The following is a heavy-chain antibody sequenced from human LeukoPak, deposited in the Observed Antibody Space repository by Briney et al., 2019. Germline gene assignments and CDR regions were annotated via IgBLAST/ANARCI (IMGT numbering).Heavy chain of an antibody. J-gene: IGHJ4*02. CDR2: ISAYNGDT. V-gene: IGHV1-18*01. D-gene: IGHD2-2*01. Sequence: ASVKVSCKASGYTFTIYGLSWVRQAPGQGLEWMGWISAYNGDTNYAQKLQGRVTMTTDTSTSTAYMELRSLRSDDTAVYYCARVLGYCSSTSCYDFDYWGQGTLVTVSS. CDR1: GYTFTIYG. CDR3: ARVLGYCSSTSCYDFDY.